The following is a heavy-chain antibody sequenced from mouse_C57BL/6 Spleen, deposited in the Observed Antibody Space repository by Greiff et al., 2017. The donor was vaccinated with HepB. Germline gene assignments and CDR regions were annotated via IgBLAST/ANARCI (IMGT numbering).Heavy chain of an antibody. CDR2: IYPGGGYT. CDR1: GYTFTNYW. CDR3: ARYYDYGVYAMDY. Sequence: VQLQQSGAELVRPGTSVKMSCKASGYTFTNYWIGWAKQRPGHGLEWIGDIYPGGGYTNYNEKFKGKATLTADKSSSTAYMQFSSLTSEDSAIYYCARYYDYGVYAMDYWGQGTSVTVSS. V-gene: IGHV1-63*01. D-gene: IGHD2-4*01. J-gene: IGHJ4*01.